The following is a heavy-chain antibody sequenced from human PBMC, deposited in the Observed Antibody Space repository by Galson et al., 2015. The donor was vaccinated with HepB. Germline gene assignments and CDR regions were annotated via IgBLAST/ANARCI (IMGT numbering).Heavy chain of an antibody. CDR2: ISYDGSNQ. Sequence: SLRLSCAASGFTFSNYGMHWVRQAPGKGLDWVALISYDGSNQYYADSVKGRFTISRDNSKSTLFLQMNSLRPEDTALYYCAKGDYGSGSYDHWGQGTLVTVSS. D-gene: IGHD3-10*01. J-gene: IGHJ4*02. CDR3: AKGDYGSGSYDH. V-gene: IGHV3-30*18. CDR1: GFTFSNYG.